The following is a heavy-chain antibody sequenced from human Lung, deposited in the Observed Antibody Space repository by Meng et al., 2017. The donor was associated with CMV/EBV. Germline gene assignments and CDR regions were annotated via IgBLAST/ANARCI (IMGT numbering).Heavy chain of an antibody. Sequence: VQLVASVGGVVPPGRSLRLSCAASGFTFSSYAMHLVRPAPGKGLEWVAVISYDGSNKYYADSVKGRFTISRDNSKNTLYLQMNSLRAEDTAVYYCARDQMEGVVVPAAMGYWGQGTLVTVSS. CDR2: ISYDGSNK. CDR1: GFTFSSYA. V-gene: IGHV3-30-3*01. D-gene: IGHD2-2*01. J-gene: IGHJ4*02. CDR3: ARDQMEGVVVPAAMGY.